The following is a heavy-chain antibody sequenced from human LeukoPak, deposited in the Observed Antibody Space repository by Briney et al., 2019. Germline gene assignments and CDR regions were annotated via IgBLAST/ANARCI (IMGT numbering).Heavy chain of an antibody. CDR2: ISHDGNNK. CDR1: GFSFSTYG. D-gene: IGHD7-27*01. CDR3: ARDWGNWGYGWYFDH. V-gene: IGHV3-30*03. Sequence: GPPLRLSCAASGFSFSTYGMHWVRQAPGKGLEWVAVISHDGNNKYYVDSVKGRFTISRDNSKNTLYLQMNSLRAEDTAVYYCARDWGNWGYGWYFDHWGQGTLVTVSS. J-gene: IGHJ4*02.